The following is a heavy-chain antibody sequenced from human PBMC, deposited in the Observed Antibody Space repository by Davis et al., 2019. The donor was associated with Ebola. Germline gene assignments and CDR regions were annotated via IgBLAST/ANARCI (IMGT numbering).Heavy chain of an antibody. V-gene: IGHV3-30-3*01. CDR2: ISYDGSNK. D-gene: IGHD6-6*01. Sequence: PGGSLRLSCAASGFTFSSYAMHWVRQAPGKGLEWVAVISYDGSNKYYADSVKGRFTISRDNAKNSLYLQMNSLRAEDTAVYYCARSGYSSSSRRPLGYWGQGTLVTVSS. J-gene: IGHJ4*02. CDR3: ARSGYSSSSRRPLGY. CDR1: GFTFSSYA.